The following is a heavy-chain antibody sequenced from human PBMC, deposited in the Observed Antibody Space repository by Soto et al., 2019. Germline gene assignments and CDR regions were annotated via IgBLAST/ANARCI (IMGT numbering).Heavy chain of an antibody. D-gene: IGHD6-6*01. CDR1: GFTFSDYS. CDR2: IDSRGRTL. J-gene: IGHJ4*02. V-gene: IGHV3-11*01. CDR3: ARQAARNYIDS. Sequence: GGSLRLSCVASGFTFSDYSMSWIRQAPGKGLEWLAFIDSRGRTLSYADSVRGRFTISRDNAANSVYLHMDSLRADDTAVYYCARQAARNYIDSWGQGNSVTVSS.